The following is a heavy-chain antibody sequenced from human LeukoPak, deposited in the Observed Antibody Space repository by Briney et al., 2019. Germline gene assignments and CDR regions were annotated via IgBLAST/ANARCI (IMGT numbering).Heavy chain of an antibody. CDR1: GFTFDDYG. V-gene: IGHV3-20*04. D-gene: IGHD5-12*01. Sequence: GGSLRLSCAASGFTFDDYGTSWVRQAPGKGLEWVSGINWNGGNTGYADSVKGRFTISRDNAKNSLYLQMNSLRAEDTALYYCARAYSGYENYYYYYYMDVWGKGTTVTVSS. J-gene: IGHJ6*03. CDR3: ARAYSGYENYYYYYYMDV. CDR2: INWNGGNT.